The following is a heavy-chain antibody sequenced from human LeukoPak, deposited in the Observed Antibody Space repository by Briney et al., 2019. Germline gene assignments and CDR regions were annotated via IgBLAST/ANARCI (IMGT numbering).Heavy chain of an antibody. D-gene: IGHD6-13*01. V-gene: IGHV3-48*01. Sequence: GGSLRLSCAASGFTFSSYGMIWVRQAPGKGLEWISYISSSSNTIYYAGSVKGRFTISRDNAKNSLYLQMSSLRAEDTAVYYCARDPGLMRAAACGDYWGQGTLVTVSS. J-gene: IGHJ4*02. CDR2: ISSSSNTI. CDR1: GFTFSSYG. CDR3: ARDPGLMRAAACGDY.